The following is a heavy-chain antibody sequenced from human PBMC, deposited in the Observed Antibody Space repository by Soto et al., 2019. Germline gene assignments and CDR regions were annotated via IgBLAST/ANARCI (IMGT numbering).Heavy chain of an antibody. CDR1: GFTLRSYA. CDR2: ISGSGSST. Sequence: GDPLRLCCAASGFTLRSYAMSWVRQAPGKGLEWFSAISGSGSSTYYADSVKGRFTISRDNSKNTLYLQMNSLRAEDTAVYYCAKDEMSARFDCFDPWGQGTLVTVSS. CDR3: AKDEMSARFDCFDP. D-gene: IGHD2-15*01. V-gene: IGHV3-23*01. J-gene: IGHJ5*02.